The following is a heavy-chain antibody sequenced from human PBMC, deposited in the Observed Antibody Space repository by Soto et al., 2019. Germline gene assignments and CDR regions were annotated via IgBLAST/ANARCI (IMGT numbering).Heavy chain of an antibody. CDR2: IIPIFGTA. D-gene: IGHD6-19*01. CDR1: GGTFSSYA. CDR3: ARGEGVAVAGTYYYYGMDV. V-gene: IGHV1-69*01. J-gene: IGHJ6*02. Sequence: QVQLVQSGAEVKKPGSSVKVSCKASGGTFSSYAISWVRQAPGQGLEWMGGIIPIFGTANYAQKFQGRVTITADESTSTAYMERSSLRSEDTAVYYCARGEGVAVAGTYYYYGMDVWGQGTTVTVSS.